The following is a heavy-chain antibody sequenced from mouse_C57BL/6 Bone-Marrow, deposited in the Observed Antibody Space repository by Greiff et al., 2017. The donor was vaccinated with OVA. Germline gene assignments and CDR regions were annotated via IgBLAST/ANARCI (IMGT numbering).Heavy chain of an antibody. J-gene: IGHJ1*03. CDR3: ARISYWYFDV. V-gene: IGHV5-17*01. Sequence: EVKVEASGGGLVKPGGSLKLSCAASGFTFSDYGMHWVRQAPEKGLAWVAYISSGSSTIYYADTVKGRFTISRDNAKNTLFLQMTSLRSEDTAMYYCARISYWYFDVWGTGTTVTVSS. CDR1: GFTFSDYG. CDR2: ISSGSSTI.